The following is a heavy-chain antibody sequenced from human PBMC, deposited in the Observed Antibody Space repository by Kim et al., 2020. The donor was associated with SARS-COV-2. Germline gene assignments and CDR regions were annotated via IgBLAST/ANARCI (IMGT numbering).Heavy chain of an antibody. CDR2: ISGSGGST. V-gene: IGHV3-23*01. J-gene: IGHJ4*02. CDR1: GFTFSSYA. Sequence: GGSLRLSCAASGFTFSSYAMRWVRQAPGKGLEWVSAISGSGGSTYYADSVKGRFTISRDNSKNTLYLQMNSLRAEDTAVYYCAKGSLSGSYYDYWGQGTLVTVSS. CDR3: AKGSLSGSYYDY. D-gene: IGHD1-26*01.